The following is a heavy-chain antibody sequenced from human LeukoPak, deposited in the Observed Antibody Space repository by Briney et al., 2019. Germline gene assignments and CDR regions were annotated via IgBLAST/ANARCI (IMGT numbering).Heavy chain of an antibody. CDR2: ISYDGSNK. CDR3: ARPVDYNAGDY. CDR1: GFTFSSYG. V-gene: IGHV3-30*03. D-gene: IGHD5-12*01. Sequence: PGRSLRLSCAASGFTFSSYGMHWVRQAPGKGLEWVAVISYDGSNKYYADSVKGRFTISRDNSKNTLYLQMNSLRAEDTAVYYCARPVDYNAGDYWGQGTLVTVSS. J-gene: IGHJ4*02.